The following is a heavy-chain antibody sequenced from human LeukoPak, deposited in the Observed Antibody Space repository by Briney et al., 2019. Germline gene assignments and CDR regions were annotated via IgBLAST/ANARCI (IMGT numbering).Heavy chain of an antibody. CDR1: GFTFSSYA. V-gene: IGHV3-30*04. CDR3: ARGYYDSSGYYSSAFDI. Sequence: PGGSLRLSCAASGFTFSSYAMSWVRQAPGKGLEWVAVISYDGSSTYYADSVKGRFTISRDNSKNTLYLQMNSLRAEDTAVYYCARGYYDSSGYYSSAFDIWGQGTMVTVSS. J-gene: IGHJ3*02. D-gene: IGHD3-22*01. CDR2: ISYDGSST.